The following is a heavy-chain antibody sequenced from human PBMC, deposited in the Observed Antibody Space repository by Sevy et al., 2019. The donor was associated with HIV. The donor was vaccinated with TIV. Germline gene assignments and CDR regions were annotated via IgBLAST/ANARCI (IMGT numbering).Heavy chain of an antibody. CDR2: MSYDGSDK. J-gene: IGHJ4*02. CDR3: AKGYGSGNYYNCYYFDY. CDR1: GFTFNSYV. D-gene: IGHD3-10*01. Sequence: GGSLRLSCAASGFTFNSYVMHWVRQAPGKGLEWVAVMSYDGSDKYYSDSVKGRFTISRDNSKNTLYLQMNSLRAEDTAVYHCAKGYGSGNYYNCYYFDYWGQGTLVTVSS. V-gene: IGHV3-30*18.